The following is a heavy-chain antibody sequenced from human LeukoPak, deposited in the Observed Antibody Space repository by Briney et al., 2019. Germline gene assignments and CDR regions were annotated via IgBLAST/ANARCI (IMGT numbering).Heavy chain of an antibody. CDR1: GGSFSGYY. J-gene: IGHJ1*01. CDR2: INHSGST. D-gene: IGHD1-20*01. V-gene: IGHV4-34*01. Sequence: SETPSLTCAVYGGSFSGYYWSWIRQPPGKGLEWIGEINHSGSTNYNPSLKSRVTISVDTSKNQFSLKLSSVTAADTAVYYCARGINSRPFQHWGQGTLVTVSS. CDR3: ARGINSRPFQH.